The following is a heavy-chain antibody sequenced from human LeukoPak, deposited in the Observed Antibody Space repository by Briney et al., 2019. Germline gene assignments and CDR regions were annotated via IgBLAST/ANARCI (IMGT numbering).Heavy chain of an antibody. J-gene: IGHJ2*01. CDR3: ARLQSLGDYGHWYFDL. V-gene: IGHV4-4*07. D-gene: IGHD4-17*01. CDR2: IYTSGST. Sequence: PSETLSLTCTVSGGSISSYYWSWIRQPAGKGLEWIGHIYTSGSTNFNPSLKSRVTMSVDTSKNQFSLKLSSVTAADTAVYYCARLQSLGDYGHWYFDLWGRGTLVTVSS. CDR1: GGSISSYY.